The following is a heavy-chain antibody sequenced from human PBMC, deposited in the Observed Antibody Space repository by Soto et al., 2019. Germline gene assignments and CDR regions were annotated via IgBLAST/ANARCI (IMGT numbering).Heavy chain of an antibody. Sequence: QVQLVQSGAEVKKPGSSVKVSCKASGGTFSRYSITWVRQAPGHGLEWIGRIIPIFGIASYAQKFQGRVTSTADESTSTAYMELSSLRSDDTAVYYCAREDRDRATGLVPAAIDGMDVWGQGTTVTVSS. CDR2: IIPIFGIA. J-gene: IGHJ6*02. CDR3: AREDRDRATGLVPAAIDGMDV. CDR1: GGTFSRYS. D-gene: IGHD2-2*01. V-gene: IGHV1-69*08.